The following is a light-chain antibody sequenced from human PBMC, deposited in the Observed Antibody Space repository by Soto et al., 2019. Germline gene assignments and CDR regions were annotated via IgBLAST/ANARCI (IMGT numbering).Light chain of an antibody. CDR2: DVS. J-gene: IGLJ1*01. Sequence: SVLAQPASVSGSPGRSITISCTGTSRDVGNYNYVSWNQHHPGKAPKLMINDVSNRPSGVSSRFSGSKSGNTASLTISGLQAEDEADYYCSPYTSSDTYVFGTGTKVTVL. CDR1: SRDVGNYNY. V-gene: IGLV2-14*03. CDR3: SPYTSSDTYV.